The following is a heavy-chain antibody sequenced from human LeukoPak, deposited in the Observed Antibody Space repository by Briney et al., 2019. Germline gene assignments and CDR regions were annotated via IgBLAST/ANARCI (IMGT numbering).Heavy chain of an antibody. V-gene: IGHV3-7*01. CDR2: IKQDGSEK. CDR1: GFTFSNAW. Sequence: GGSLRLSCAASGFTFSNAWMSWVRQAPGKGLEWVASIKQDGSEKYYVDSVKGRFTISRDNAKNSLYLQMNSLRAEDTAVYYCVRDLYRIVVVPHYFDYWGQGTLVTVSS. J-gene: IGHJ4*02. CDR3: VRDLYRIVVVPHYFDY. D-gene: IGHD3-22*01.